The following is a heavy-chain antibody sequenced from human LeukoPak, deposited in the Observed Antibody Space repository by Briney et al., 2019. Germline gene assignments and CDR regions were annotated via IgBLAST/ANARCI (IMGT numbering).Heavy chain of an antibody. V-gene: IGHV3-33*08. Sequence: GTSLRLSCAASGFTFRSYGMHWVRQAPGRGLEWVAVIWYDGSNKYYADSVKGRFTISRDNSKNSLYLQMNSLRAEDTAVFYCARDQYDTWSRRGNFDSWGQGTLVIVSS. J-gene: IGHJ4*02. CDR1: GFTFRSYG. CDR3: ARDQYDTWSRRGNFDS. D-gene: IGHD3-3*01. CDR2: IWYDGSNK.